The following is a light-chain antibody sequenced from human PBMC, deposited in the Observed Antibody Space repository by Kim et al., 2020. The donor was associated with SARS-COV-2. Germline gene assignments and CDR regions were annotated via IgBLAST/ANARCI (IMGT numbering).Light chain of an antibody. CDR3: TSFTARTTFV. Sequence: QSVLTQPASVSGSPGQSITITCTGTSSDVGGYDYVSWYQQHPGKAPNLMIYDVTQRPSGLPNRFSGSKSGNTASLTISGLQAEDEADYYCTSFTARTTFVFGGGTQLTVL. V-gene: IGLV2-14*03. CDR2: DVT. J-gene: IGLJ3*02. CDR1: SSDVGGYDY.